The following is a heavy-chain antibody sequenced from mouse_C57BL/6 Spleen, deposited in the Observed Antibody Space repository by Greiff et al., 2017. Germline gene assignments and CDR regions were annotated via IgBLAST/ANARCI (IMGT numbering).Heavy chain of an antibody. Sequence: QVQLQQSGAELVKPGASVKLSCKASGYTFTSYWMHWVKQRPGQGLEWIGMIHPNSGSTNYNEKFKSKATLTVDKSSSTAYMQLSSLTSEDSAVYYCARENYYGSSHFDVWGTGTTVTVSS. CDR3: ARENYYGSSHFDV. J-gene: IGHJ1*03. CDR2: IHPNSGST. CDR1: GYTFTSYW. D-gene: IGHD1-1*01. V-gene: IGHV1-64*01.